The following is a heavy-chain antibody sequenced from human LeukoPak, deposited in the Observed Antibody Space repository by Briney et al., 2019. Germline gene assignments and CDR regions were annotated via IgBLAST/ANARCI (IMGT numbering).Heavy chain of an antibody. CDR3: ARDPKYGDLDY. J-gene: IGHJ4*02. V-gene: IGHV3-23*01. CDR1: GFSFGSHP. Sequence: GGSLRLSCAASGFSFGSHPMNWVRQAPGKGLEWVSGITGSGDYTYYIDSVQGRFTISRDNSKNMLFLQMNSLRVDDTAVYYCARDPKYGDLDYWGLGTMVTVSS. D-gene: IGHD4-17*01. CDR2: ITGSGDYT.